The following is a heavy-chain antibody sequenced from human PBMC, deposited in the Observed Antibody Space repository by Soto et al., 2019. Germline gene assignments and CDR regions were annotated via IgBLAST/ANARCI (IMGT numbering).Heavy chain of an antibody. V-gene: IGHV3-66*01. J-gene: IGHJ4*02. CDR2: IYSGGST. CDR1: VFSVNSDY. D-gene: IGHD4-17*01. Sequence: EVQLVESGGGLVQPGGSLRLSCAASVFSVNSDYMTWVRQAPGKGLEWVSVIYSGGSTYYTDSVKGRFTMSRDNSKNTLYLQMSSLRAEDTAVYYCARAPLYGGQAYWGQGTLVTVSS. CDR3: ARAPLYGGQAY.